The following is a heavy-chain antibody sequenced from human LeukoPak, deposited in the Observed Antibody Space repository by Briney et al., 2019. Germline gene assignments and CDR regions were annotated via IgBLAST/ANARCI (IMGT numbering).Heavy chain of an antibody. CDR3: ARQGWFCSNTSCYRWFDP. Sequence: SETLSLTCTVSGGSISSSSYYWGWIRQPPGKGLEWIGSVYYSGSTYYNPSLKSRVTISVDTSKNLFSLKLSSVTAADTAAYYCARQGWFCSNTSCYRWFDPWGQGTLVTVSS. V-gene: IGHV4-39*01. CDR2: VYYSGST. CDR1: GGSISSSSYY. D-gene: IGHD2-2*02. J-gene: IGHJ5*02.